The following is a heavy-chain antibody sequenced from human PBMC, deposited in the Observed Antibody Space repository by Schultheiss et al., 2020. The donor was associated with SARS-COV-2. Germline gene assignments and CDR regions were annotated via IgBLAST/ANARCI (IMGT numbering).Heavy chain of an antibody. V-gene: IGHV3-13*05. J-gene: IGHJ4*02. CDR3: ARDNAEAPLDY. CDR2: IGTAGDP. Sequence: GGSLRLSCAASGFTFSSYDMHWVRQATGKGLEWVSAIGTAGDPYYPGSVKGRFTISRDNSKNTLYLQMNSLRAEDTAVYYCARDNAEAPLDYWGQGTLVTVSS. CDR1: GFTFSSYD.